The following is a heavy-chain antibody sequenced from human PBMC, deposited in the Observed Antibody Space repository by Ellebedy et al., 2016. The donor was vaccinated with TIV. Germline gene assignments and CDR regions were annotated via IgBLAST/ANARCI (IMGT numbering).Heavy chain of an antibody. J-gene: IGHJ6*02. CDR2: MRQDGNDK. D-gene: IGHD4-17*01. CDR3: ARDGAYGDYAPGQYGMDV. Sequence: GGSLRLSCAASGFSFRSYWMSWVRQAPGKGLEWVANMRQDGNDKYYADSVKGRFTISRDNAQNSLHLQMNSLRVEDTAVYYCARDGAYGDYAPGQYGMDVWGQGTTVIVS. V-gene: IGHV3-7*03. CDR1: GFSFRSYW.